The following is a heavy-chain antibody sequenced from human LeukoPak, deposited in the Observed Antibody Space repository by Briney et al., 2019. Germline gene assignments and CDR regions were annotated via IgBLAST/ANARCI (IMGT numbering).Heavy chain of an antibody. Sequence: PGGSLRLSCAASGFTVSSNYMSWVRQAPGKGPEWVSVIYSGGRTYYADSVKGRFTISRDNPKNTLYLQMNSLRAEDTAVYYCARESNSGYYLSYWGQGTLVTVSS. V-gene: IGHV3-66*01. CDR3: ARESNSGYYLSY. CDR1: GFTVSSNY. D-gene: IGHD3-22*01. CDR2: IYSGGRT. J-gene: IGHJ4*02.